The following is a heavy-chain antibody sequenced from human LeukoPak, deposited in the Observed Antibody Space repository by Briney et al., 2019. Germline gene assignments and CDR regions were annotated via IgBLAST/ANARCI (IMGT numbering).Heavy chain of an antibody. CDR2: IYYSGST. CDR1: GGSISNYY. CDR3: ARDSEPRGYSGYDYVGNWFDP. J-gene: IGHJ5*02. V-gene: IGHV4-59*01. Sequence: SETLSLTCTVSGGSISNYYWSWIRQPPGKGLEWIGYIYYSGSTKYNPSLKSRVTISVDTSKNQFSLRLSSVTAADTAVYFCARDSEPRGYSGYDYVGNWFDPWGQGTLVTVSS. D-gene: IGHD5-12*01.